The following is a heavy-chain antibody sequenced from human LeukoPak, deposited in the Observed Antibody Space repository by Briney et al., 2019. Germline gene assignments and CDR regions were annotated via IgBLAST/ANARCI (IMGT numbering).Heavy chain of an antibody. V-gene: IGHV4-34*01. J-gene: IGHJ4*02. CDR1: GGSFSGYY. D-gene: IGHD3-3*01. Sequence: KPSETLSLTCAVYGGSFSGYYWSWLRQPPGKGLEWIGEINHSGRTNYNPSLKSRVTISVDTSKNQFSLKLSSVTAADTAVYYCAQLGLLRFLEWSFDYWGQGTLVTVSS. CDR3: AQLGLLRFLEWSFDY. CDR2: INHSGRT.